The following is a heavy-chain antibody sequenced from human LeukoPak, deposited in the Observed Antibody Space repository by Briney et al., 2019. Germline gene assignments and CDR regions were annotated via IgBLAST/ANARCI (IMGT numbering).Heavy chain of an antibody. Sequence: GGSLRLSCAASGFTFSIYAMSWVRQAPGKGLEWVSAISGSGGTAYHADSVKGRFTISRDNSKNTLYLQMNSLRAEDTAVYYCAKAWAAANYYYYGMDVWGQGTTVTVSS. D-gene: IGHD6-13*01. J-gene: IGHJ6*02. CDR1: GFTFSIYA. CDR2: ISGSGGTA. V-gene: IGHV3-23*01. CDR3: AKAWAAANYYYYGMDV.